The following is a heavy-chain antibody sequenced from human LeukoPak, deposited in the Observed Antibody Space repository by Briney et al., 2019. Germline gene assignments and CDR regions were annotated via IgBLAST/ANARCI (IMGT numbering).Heavy chain of an antibody. Sequence: SETLSLTCTVSGYSISSGYYWDWIRQPPGKGLEWIGTLSHSGSSYYNPSLKSRVTISVDTSKNQFSLKLSSVTAADTAVYYCARGGGLNYYYYYMDVWGKGTTVTISS. CDR1: GYSISSGYY. CDR2: LSHSGSS. D-gene: IGHD3-16*01. CDR3: ARGGGLNYYYYYMDV. J-gene: IGHJ6*03. V-gene: IGHV4-38-2*02.